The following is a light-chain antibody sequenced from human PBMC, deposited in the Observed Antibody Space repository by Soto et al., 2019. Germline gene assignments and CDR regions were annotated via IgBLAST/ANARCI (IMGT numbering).Light chain of an antibody. J-gene: IGLJ1*01. V-gene: IGLV2-14*01. Sequence: QSVLTQPASVSGSPGQSITISCTGTSSDVGGYNYVSWYQQHPGKAPKFMIYDVSNRPSGVSTRFSGSKSCNPASLTISGLQAEDEADYYCNSYTTSNTRQIVFGTGTKVTVL. CDR2: DVS. CDR1: SSDVGGYNY. CDR3: NSYTTSNTRQIV.